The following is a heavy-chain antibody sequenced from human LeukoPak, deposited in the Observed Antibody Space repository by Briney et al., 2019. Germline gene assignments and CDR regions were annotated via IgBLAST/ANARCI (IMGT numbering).Heavy chain of an antibody. CDR3: AREHFLYGSGSYRRYYYGMDV. D-gene: IGHD3-10*01. V-gene: IGHV4-31*03. J-gene: IGHJ6*02. CDR2: IYYSGST. CDR1: GGSISSGGYY. Sequence: SQTLSLTCTVSGGSISSGGYYWSWIRQHPGKGLEWIGYIYYSGSTYYNPSLKSRVTISVDTSKNQFSLKLSSVTFADTAVYYCAREHFLYGSGSYRRYYYGMDVWGQGTTVTVSS.